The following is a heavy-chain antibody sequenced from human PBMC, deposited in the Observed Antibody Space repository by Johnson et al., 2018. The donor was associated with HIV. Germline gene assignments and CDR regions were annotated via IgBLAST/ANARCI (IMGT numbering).Heavy chain of an antibody. CDR1: GFTVSSNY. J-gene: IGHJ3*02. V-gene: IGHV3-53*01. CDR2: IYSGGST. Sequence: VQLVESGGGLIQPGGSLRLSCAASGFTVSSNYMSWVRQAPGKGLEWVSVIYSGGSTYYADSLKGRFIISRDNAKNSLYLQMNSLRAEDTAVYYCATLNGHAFDIWGQGTMVTVSS. CDR3: ATLNGHAFDI.